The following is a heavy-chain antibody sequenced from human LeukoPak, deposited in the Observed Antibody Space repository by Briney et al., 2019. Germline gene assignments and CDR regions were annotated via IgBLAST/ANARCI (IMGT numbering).Heavy chain of an antibody. V-gene: IGHV4-34*01. CDR2: INHSGST. J-gene: IGHJ3*02. Sequence: SETLSLTCAVYGGSFSGYCWSWIRQPPGKGLEWIGEINHSGSTNYNPSLKSRVTISVDTSKNQFSLKLSSVTAADTAVYYCASKAWKVGATWYLIWGQGTVVTVSS. D-gene: IGHD1-26*01. CDR3: ASKAWKVGATWYLI. CDR1: GGSFSGYC.